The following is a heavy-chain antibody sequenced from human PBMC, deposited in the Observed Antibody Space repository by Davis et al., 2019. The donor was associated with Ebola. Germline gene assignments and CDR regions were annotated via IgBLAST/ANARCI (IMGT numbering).Heavy chain of an antibody. CDR1: GFTFSSYG. Sequence: GESLKISCAASGFTFSSYGMHWVRQAPGKGLEWVAVIWYDGSNKYYADSVKGRFTISRDNSKNTLYLQMNSLRAEDTAVYYCARVKVDCSSTSCHNYYYYGMDVWGQGTTVTVSS. V-gene: IGHV3-33*01. CDR3: ARVKVDCSSTSCHNYYYYGMDV. D-gene: IGHD2-2*01. J-gene: IGHJ6*02. CDR2: IWYDGSNK.